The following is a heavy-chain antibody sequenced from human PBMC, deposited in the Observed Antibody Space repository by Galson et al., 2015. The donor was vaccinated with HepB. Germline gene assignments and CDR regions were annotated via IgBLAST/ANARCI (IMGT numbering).Heavy chain of an antibody. Sequence: SLRLSCAASGFTFSDYPMHWVRQSPGKGLEWVAAVSSDGNNKYYPDSMRGRFTISRDNADNTIYLQMNSLRPEDTAIYFCAREVGTLDLWGQGTMVTVSS. CDR1: GFTFSDYP. CDR3: AREVGTLDL. V-gene: IGHV3-30*04. CDR2: VSSDGNNK. J-gene: IGHJ3*01. D-gene: IGHD5-12*01.